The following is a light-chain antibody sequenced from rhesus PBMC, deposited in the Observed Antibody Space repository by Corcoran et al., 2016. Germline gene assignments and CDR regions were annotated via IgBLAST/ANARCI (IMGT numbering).Light chain of an antibody. Sequence: DIQMTQSPSSLSASVGDRVTITCQASQGMSSWLAWDQQKPGKAPKLLNYAASSLQSGVPSRFSGSGSVTEYTFTLRSLRPEDVATYYCQDGYGTPLTFGGGAKVEIE. CDR1: QGMSSW. CDR2: AAS. J-gene: IGKJ4*01. CDR3: QDGYGTPLT. V-gene: IGKV1-18*01.